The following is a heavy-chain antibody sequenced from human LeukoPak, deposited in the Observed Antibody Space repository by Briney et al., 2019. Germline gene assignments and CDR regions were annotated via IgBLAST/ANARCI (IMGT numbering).Heavy chain of an antibody. V-gene: IGHV1-46*01. CDR1: GYVFTSHY. CDR2: INPSGGST. D-gene: IGHD5-18*01. CDR3: ARDNTAMVDY. Sequence: ASVKVSCKASGYVFTSHYIHWMRQAPGHGLEWMGIINPSGGSTSYAQKFQGRVTMTRDTSTSTVYMELSSLRSEDTAVYYCARDNTAMVDYWGQGTLVTVSS. J-gene: IGHJ4*02.